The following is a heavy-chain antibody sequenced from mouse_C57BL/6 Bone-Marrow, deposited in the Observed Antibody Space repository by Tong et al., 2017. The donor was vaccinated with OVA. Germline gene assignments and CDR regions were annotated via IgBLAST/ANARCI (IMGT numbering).Heavy chain of an antibody. D-gene: IGHD2-4*01. CDR1: GYTFTDYY. CDR2: INPYNGGT. Sequence: EVQLQESGPVLVKPGASVKMSCKASGYTFTDYYMNWVKQSHGKSLEWIGVINPYNGGTSYNQKFKGKATLTVDKSSSTAYMELNSLTSEDSAVYYCAREDYDDWVQATTLTVSS. CDR3: AREDYDD. V-gene: IGHV1-19*01. J-gene: IGHJ2*01.